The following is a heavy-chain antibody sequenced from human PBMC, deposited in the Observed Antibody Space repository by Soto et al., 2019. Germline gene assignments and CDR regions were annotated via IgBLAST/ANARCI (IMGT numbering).Heavy chain of an antibody. CDR3: ARGKLSDYVWGSYRYRFDY. Sequence: SETLSLTCAVYGGSFSGYYWSWIRQPPGKGLEWIGEINHSGSTNYNPSLKSRVTISVDTSKNQFSLKLSSVTAADTAVYYCARGKLSDYVWGSYRYRFDYWGQGTVVT. V-gene: IGHV4-34*01. D-gene: IGHD3-16*02. J-gene: IGHJ4*02. CDR1: GGSFSGYY. CDR2: INHSGST.